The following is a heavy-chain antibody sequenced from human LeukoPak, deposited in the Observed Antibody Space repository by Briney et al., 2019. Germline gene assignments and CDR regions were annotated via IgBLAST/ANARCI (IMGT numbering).Heavy chain of an antibody. CDR1: GFTFSSYA. D-gene: IGHD3-16*02. CDR3: AKSAVTFGGVIVPFDY. Sequence: GGSLRLSCAASGFTFSSYAMSWVRQAPGKGLEWVSAISGSGGSTYYADSVKGRFTISRDNSKNTLYLQMNSLRAEDTAVYYCAKSAVTFGGVIVPFDYWGQGTLVTVSS. J-gene: IGHJ4*02. CDR2: ISGSGGST. V-gene: IGHV3-23*01.